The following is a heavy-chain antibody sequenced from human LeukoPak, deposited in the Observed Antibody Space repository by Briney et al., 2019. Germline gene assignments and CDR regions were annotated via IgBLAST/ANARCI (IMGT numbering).Heavy chain of an antibody. CDR2: IYYSGCT. CDR1: GGSISSYY. J-gene: IGHJ1*01. Sequence: SETLSLTCTVSGGSISSYYWSWIRQPPGKGLEWIGYIYYSGCTNYNPSLKSRVTISVDTSKNQFSLRLSSVTAADTAVYYCASSGSDSDAEYFQHWGQGTLVTVSS. CDR3: ASSGSDSDAEYFQH. D-gene: IGHD1-26*01. V-gene: IGHV4-59*01.